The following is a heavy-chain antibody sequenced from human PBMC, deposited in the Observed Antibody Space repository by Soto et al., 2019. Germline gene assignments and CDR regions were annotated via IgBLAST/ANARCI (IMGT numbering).Heavy chain of an antibody. CDR2: IYLGDSDT. V-gene: IGHV5-51*01. Sequence: GESLKISCKGSGYSFTSYWIGWVRQMPGKGLEWMGIIYLGDSDTRYSPSFQGQVTISADKSISTAYLQWSSLKASDTAMYYCARQTYCSSTSCYTVDSWGQGTLVTVSS. D-gene: IGHD2-2*02. J-gene: IGHJ4*02. CDR1: GYSFTSYW. CDR3: ARQTYCSSTSCYTVDS.